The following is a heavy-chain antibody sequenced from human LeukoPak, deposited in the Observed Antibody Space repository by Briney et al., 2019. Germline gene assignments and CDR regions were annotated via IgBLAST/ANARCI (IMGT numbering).Heavy chain of an antibody. J-gene: IGHJ3*02. Sequence: PGGSLRLSCAASGFTFSNYWMNWVRQAPGKGLEWVANIKQDGSEKYYVDSVKGRVTISRDNAKNSLYLQMNSLRAEDTAVYYCAREALRFYAFDIWGQGTMVTVSS. D-gene: IGHD4-17*01. CDR1: GFTFSNYW. CDR2: IKQDGSEK. CDR3: AREALRFYAFDI. V-gene: IGHV3-7*01.